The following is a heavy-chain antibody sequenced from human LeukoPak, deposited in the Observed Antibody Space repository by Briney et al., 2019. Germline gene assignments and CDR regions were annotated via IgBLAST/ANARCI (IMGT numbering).Heavy chain of an antibody. CDR2: ISGSGGST. Sequence: GGSLRLSCAASGFTFSSYAMSWVRQAPGKGLEWVSSISGSGGSTYYADSVKGRFTISRDNSKNTVYLQMNSLRAEDTAVYYCAKTTTGYSSGRYPGWPVDYWGQGTLVTVSS. CDR1: GFTFSSYA. D-gene: IGHD6-19*01. V-gene: IGHV3-23*01. CDR3: AKTTTGYSSGRYPGWPVDY. J-gene: IGHJ4*02.